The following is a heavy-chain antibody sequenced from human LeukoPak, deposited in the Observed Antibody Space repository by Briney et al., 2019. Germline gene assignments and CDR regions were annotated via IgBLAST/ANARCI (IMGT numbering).Heavy chain of an antibody. J-gene: IGHJ4*02. CDR1: GFTFSSYG. Sequence: GGSLRLSCAASGFTFSSYGMHWVRQAPGKGLEWVAVISYDGSNKYYADSVKGRFTISRDNAKNSLYLQMNSLRAEDTAVYYCARDVDYYGSGSIFDYWGQGTLVTVSS. V-gene: IGHV3-30*03. D-gene: IGHD3-10*01. CDR2: ISYDGSNK. CDR3: ARDVDYYGSGSIFDY.